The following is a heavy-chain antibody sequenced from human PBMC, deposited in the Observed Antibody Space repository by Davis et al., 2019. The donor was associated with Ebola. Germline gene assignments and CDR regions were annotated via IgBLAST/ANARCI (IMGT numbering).Heavy chain of an antibody. D-gene: IGHD2-2*02. CDR2: INPNSGGT. V-gene: IGHV1-2*02. J-gene: IGHJ5*02. CDR3: AREERVDEVIVVVPAAISVPWFDP. Sequence: ASVKVSCKASGYTFTGYYMHWVRQAPGQGLEWMGWINPNSGGTNYAQKFQGRVTMTRDTSISTAYMELSRLRSDDTAVYYCAREERVDEVIVVVPAAISVPWFDPWGQGTLVTVSS. CDR1: GYTFTGYY.